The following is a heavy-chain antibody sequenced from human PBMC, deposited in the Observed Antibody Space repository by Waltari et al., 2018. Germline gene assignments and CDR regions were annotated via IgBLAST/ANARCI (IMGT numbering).Heavy chain of an antibody. CDR1: GYFFTNYF. V-gene: IGHV1-46*03. Sequence: QVQLVQSGAEVLKPGASVKISCKASGYFFTNYFIHYGRQAPGQGLEWMGIINPSGGDTRYAQKFQGKVTMTRDTSTSIVYMEWSSLRSEDTAVYYCTRAIVGETTRFDPWGQGTLVTVSS. D-gene: IGHD1-26*01. CDR3: TRAIVGETTRFDP. CDR2: INPSGGDT. J-gene: IGHJ5*02.